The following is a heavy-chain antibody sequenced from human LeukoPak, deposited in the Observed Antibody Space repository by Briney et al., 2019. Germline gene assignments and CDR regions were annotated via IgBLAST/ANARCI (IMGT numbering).Heavy chain of an antibody. CDR1: GGSFSGYN. J-gene: IGHJ3*02. CDR3: ATDSQRSAFDI. V-gene: IGHV4-34*01. CDR2: INHSGST. Sequence: SETLSLACAVYGGSFSGYNWSWIRQPPGKGLEWIGEINHSGSTNYNPSLKSRVTISVDTSKNQFSLKLSSVTAADTAVYYCATDSQRSAFDIWGQGTMVTVFS. D-gene: IGHD4-17*01.